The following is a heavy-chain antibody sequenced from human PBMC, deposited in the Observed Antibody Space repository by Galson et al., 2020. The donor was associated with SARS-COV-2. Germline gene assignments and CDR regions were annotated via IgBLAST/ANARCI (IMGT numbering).Heavy chain of an antibody. CDR1: GFTFSSYG. CDR3: ARDNPSPSANWNDDLLDY. D-gene: IGHD1-1*01. CDR2: IWYDGSNK. Sequence: GESLKISCAASGFTFSSYGMHWVRQAPGKGLEWVAVIWYDGSNKYYADSVKGRFTISRDNSKNTLYLQMNSLRAEDTAVYYCARDNPSPSANWNDDLLDYWGQGTLVTVSS. J-gene: IGHJ4*02. V-gene: IGHV3-33*01.